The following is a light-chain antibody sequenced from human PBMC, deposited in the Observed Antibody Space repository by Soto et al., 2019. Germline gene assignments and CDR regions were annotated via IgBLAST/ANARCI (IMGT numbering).Light chain of an antibody. CDR2: DVG. CDR1: SSDVGSYNY. CDR3: CSYTSSSNPDV. J-gene: IGLJ1*01. Sequence: QSVLNQPASVSGSPGQSGTISCTGTSSDVGSYNYVSWYQQHPGKAPRLMIYDVGDRPSGVSNRFSGSKSGNTASLTISGLQADDEADYYCCSYTSSSNPDVFGSGTKVTV. V-gene: IGLV2-14*01.